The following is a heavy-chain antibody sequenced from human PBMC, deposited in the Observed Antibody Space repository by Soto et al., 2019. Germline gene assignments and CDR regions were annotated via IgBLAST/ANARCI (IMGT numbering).Heavy chain of an antibody. V-gene: IGHV6-1*01. Sequence: SQTLSLICDISGDSVSSNSAGWNWIRQTPSRGLEWLGRTYYKSKWYYTYAASVKSRITVSPDTSKNQFSLQLTSVTPEDTAVYYCARGSWDDVSGHYYMDVWDKGTTVTVSS. CDR1: GDSVSSNSAG. D-gene: IGHD1-1*01. CDR3: ARGSWDDVSGHYYMDV. CDR2: TYYKSKWYY. J-gene: IGHJ6*03.